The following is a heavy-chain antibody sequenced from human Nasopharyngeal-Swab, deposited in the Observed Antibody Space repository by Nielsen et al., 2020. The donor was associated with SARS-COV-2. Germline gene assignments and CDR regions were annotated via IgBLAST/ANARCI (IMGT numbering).Heavy chain of an antibody. Sequence: LSLTCAASGFPFSSYSMNWVRQAPGKGLEWVSSISSSSSYIYYADSVKGRFTISRDNAKNSLYLQMNSLRAEDTAVYYCARDPGLVSFDYWGQGTLVTVSS. D-gene: IGHD6-19*01. CDR1: GFPFSSYS. CDR2: ISSSSSYI. CDR3: ARDPGLVSFDY. V-gene: IGHV3-21*01. J-gene: IGHJ4*02.